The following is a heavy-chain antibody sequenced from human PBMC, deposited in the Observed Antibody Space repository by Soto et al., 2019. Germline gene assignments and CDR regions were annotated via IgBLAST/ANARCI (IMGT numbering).Heavy chain of an antibody. V-gene: IGHV4-4*07. CDR3: GRESGETWDYEAY. Sequence: SETLSLTCTVSGGSITSYHWSWIRQPAGKGLEWIGRIYANGDTKYSPSLRSRVTVSVDVSQNQFFLTLQSVTAADSAVYYCGRESGETWDYEAYWGQGTPVTVSS. J-gene: IGHJ4*02. CDR1: GGSITSYH. D-gene: IGHD1-7*01. CDR2: IYANGDT.